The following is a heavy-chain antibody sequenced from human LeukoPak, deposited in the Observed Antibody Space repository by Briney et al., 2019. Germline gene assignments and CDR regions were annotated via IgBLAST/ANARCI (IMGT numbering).Heavy chain of an antibody. CDR2: IYNSGST. J-gene: IGHJ4*02. Sequence: PAETLSLTCTVSGGSISIYYWSWIRQPPGKGLEWIGYIYNSGSTNYNPSLRSRVTISGDTSKKQFSLKLSSVTAADTAVYYCVTYYYGSSAPKRNYWGQGILVTVSS. V-gene: IGHV4-59*12. D-gene: IGHD3-22*01. CDR1: GGSISIYY. CDR3: VTYYYGSSAPKRNY.